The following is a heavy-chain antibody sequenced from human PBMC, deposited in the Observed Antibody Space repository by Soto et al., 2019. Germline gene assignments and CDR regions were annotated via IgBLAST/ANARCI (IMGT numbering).Heavy chain of an antibody. CDR2: IYYSGST. V-gene: IGHV4-31*03. J-gene: IGHJ4*02. D-gene: IGHD1-7*01. Sequence: SETLSLTCTVSGGSISSGVYYWSWIRQHPGKGLEWIGYIYYSGSTYYNPSLKSRVTISVDTSKNQFSLKLSSVTAADTAVYYCARDGNWNYGIDYWGQGTLVTVSS. CDR1: GGSISSGVYY. CDR3: ARDGNWNYGIDY.